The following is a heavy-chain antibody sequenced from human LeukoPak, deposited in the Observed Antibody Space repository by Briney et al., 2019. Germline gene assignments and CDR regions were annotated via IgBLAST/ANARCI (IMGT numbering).Heavy chain of an antibody. CDR1: GGSISSGGYY. CDR3: ARVPIGYCSSTSCSHFDY. D-gene: IGHD2-2*01. V-gene: IGHV4-31*03. CDR2: IYYSGST. J-gene: IGHJ4*02. Sequence: SETLSLTCTVSGGSISSGGYYWSWIRQHPGKGLEWIGYIYYSGSTYYNPSLKNRVTISVDTSKNQFSLKLSSVTAADTAVYYCARVPIGYCSSTSCSHFDYWGQGTLVTVSS.